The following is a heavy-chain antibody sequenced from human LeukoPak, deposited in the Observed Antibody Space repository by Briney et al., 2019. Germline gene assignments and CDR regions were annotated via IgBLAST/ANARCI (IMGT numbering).Heavy chain of an antibody. CDR1: GGTFSSYA. V-gene: IGHV1-69*06. CDR3: ARGRAEESPCYYGPGSLFRYYYGMDV. CDR2: IIPIFGTA. J-gene: IGHJ6*04. Sequence: GASVKVSCKASGGTFSSYAISWVRQAPGQGLEWMGGIIPIFGTANYAQKFQGRVTITADKSTSTAYMELSSLRSEDTAVYYCARGRAEESPCYYGPGSLFRYYYGMDVWGKGTTVTVSS. D-gene: IGHD3-10*01.